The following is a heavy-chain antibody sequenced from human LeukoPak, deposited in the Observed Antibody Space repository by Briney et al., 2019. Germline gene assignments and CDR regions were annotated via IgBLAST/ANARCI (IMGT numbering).Heavy chain of an antibody. V-gene: IGHV1-69*06. CDR1: GGTFSSYA. CDR2: IIPIFGTA. J-gene: IGHJ4*02. Sequence: ASVKVSCKASGGTFSSYAISWVRQAPGQGLEWMGGIIPIFGTANYAQKFQGRVTITADKSTSTAYMELSSLRSEDTAVYYCARVVFGTDAYYFDYWGQGTLVTVSS. CDR3: ARVVFGTDAYYFDY. D-gene: IGHD3-10*02.